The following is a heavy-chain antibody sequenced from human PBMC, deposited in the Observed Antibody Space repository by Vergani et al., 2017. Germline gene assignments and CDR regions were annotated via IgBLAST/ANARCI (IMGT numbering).Heavy chain of an antibody. J-gene: IGHJ3*02. D-gene: IGHD5-18*01. CDR3: AKDSGYSYGYGAFDI. V-gene: IGHV3-23*01. Sequence: EVQLLESGGGLVQPGGSLRLSCAASGFTFSSYAMSWVRPAPGKGLEWVSAISGSGGSTSYADSVKGRFTISRDNSKNTIYLQMNSLRAEDTAVYYCAKDSGYSYGYGAFDIWGQGTMVTVSS. CDR1: GFTFSSYA. CDR2: ISGSGGST.